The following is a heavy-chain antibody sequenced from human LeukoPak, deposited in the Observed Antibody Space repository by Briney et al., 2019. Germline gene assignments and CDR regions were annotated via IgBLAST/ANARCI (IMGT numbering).Heavy chain of an antibody. D-gene: IGHD5-18*01. J-gene: IGHJ4*02. V-gene: IGHV4-59*01. CDR1: GGSISSYY. CDR3: ARGANSYGPGYYFDY. Sequence: SETLSLTCTVSGGSISSYYWSWIRQPPGKGLEWIGYIYYSGSTNYNPSLKSRVTISVDTSKNQFSLKLSSVTAADTAVYYCARGANSYGPGYYFDYWGQGTLVTVSS. CDR2: IYYSGST.